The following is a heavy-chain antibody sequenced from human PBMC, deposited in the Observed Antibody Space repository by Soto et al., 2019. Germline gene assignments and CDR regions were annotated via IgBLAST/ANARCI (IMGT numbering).Heavy chain of an antibody. J-gene: IGHJ4*02. CDR2: ISGSGDST. CDR1: GFTFSSYFMTFSSYA. CDR3: ARESEDLTSNFDY. V-gene: IGHV3-23*01. Sequence: GGSLILSCASSGFTFSSYFMTFSSYAMSWVRQAPGKGLEWVSTISGSGDSTYYADSVKGRFTVSRDNAKNSVHLEMNSLSAEDTAVYYCARESEDLTSNFDYWGQGTLVTVSS.